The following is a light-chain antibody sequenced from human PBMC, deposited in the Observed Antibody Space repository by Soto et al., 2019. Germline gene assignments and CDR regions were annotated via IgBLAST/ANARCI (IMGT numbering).Light chain of an antibody. CDR1: SGHSSYA. J-gene: IGLJ2*01. CDR3: QTWGTGIVV. CDR2: LNSDGSH. Sequence: QAVVTQSPSASASLGASVKLTCTLSSGHSSYAIAWHQQQPEKGPRYLMKLNSDGSHSKGDGIPDRFSGSSSGAERYLTISSLQSEDEADYYCQTWGTGIVVFGGGTKLTV. V-gene: IGLV4-69*01.